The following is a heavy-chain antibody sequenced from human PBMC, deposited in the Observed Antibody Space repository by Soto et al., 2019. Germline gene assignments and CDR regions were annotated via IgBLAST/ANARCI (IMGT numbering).Heavy chain of an antibody. CDR2: IYYTGST. V-gene: IGHV4-30-2*01. CDR1: GGSMSRGGQS. J-gene: IGHJ6*02. Sequence: SETLSLTCAASGGSMSRGGQSWSWIRQPPGKGLEWLGFIYYTGSTYYNPSLKSRVTLSVDRSKNQFSLNLTSVTAAHRAMYFCARAPPGPSPLWDVWGQGTTVTVSS. D-gene: IGHD3-10*01. CDR3: ARAPPGPSPLWDV.